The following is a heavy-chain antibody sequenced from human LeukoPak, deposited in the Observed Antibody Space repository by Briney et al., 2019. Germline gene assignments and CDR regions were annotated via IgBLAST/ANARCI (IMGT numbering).Heavy chain of an antibody. Sequence: GGSLRLSCAASGFTFNSYAMNWVRQAPGKGLEWVSSISGSSSYIYYADSVKGRFTVSRDNAKNSLYLQMNSLGAEDTAVYYCARHPSDYWGQGTLVTVSS. CDR1: GFTFNSYA. V-gene: IGHV3-21*01. J-gene: IGHJ4*02. CDR3: ARHPSDY. CDR2: ISGSSSYI.